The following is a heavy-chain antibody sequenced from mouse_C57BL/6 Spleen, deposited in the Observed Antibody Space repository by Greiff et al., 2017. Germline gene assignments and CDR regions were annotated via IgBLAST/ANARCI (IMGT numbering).Heavy chain of an antibody. CDR2: INPSTGGT. D-gene: IGHD3-2*02. Sequence: EVQLQQSGPELVKPGASVKISCKASGYSFTGYYMNWVKQSPEKSLEWIGEINPSTGGTTYNQKFKAKATLTVDKSSSTAYMQLKSLTSEDSAVYYCARGTAQAPGGYAMDYWGQGTSVTVSS. J-gene: IGHJ4*01. CDR1: GYSFTGYY. CDR3: ARGTAQAPGGYAMDY. V-gene: IGHV1-42*01.